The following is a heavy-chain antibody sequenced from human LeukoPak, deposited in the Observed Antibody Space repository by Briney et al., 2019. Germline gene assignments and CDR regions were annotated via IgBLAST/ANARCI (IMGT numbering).Heavy chain of an antibody. V-gene: IGHV3-23*01. J-gene: IGHJ4*02. CDR3: ATDIFGVVIAPDY. D-gene: IGHD3-3*01. Sequence: GGSLRLSCAASGFTFSSYAMSWVRQAPGKGLEWVSAISGSGGSTYYADSVKGRFTISRDNSKNTLYLQMNSLKAEDTAVYYCATDIFGVVIAPDYWGQGTLVTVSS. CDR1: GFTFSSYA. CDR2: ISGSGGST.